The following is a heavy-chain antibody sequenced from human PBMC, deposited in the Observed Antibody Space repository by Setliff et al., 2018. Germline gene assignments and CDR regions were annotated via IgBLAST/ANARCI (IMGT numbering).Heavy chain of an antibody. J-gene: IGHJ6*02. CDR3: ARDTTLYSALTGYGMDV. CDR2: INAGNGNT. Sequence: GASVKVSCKASGYTFTSYAMHWVRQAPGQRLEWMGWINAGNGNTKYSQKFQGRVTITRDTSASTAYMELSSLRSEDTAVYYCARDTTLYSALTGYGMDVWGQGTTVTVSS. V-gene: IGHV1-3*01. D-gene: IGHD5-12*01. CDR1: GYTFTSYA.